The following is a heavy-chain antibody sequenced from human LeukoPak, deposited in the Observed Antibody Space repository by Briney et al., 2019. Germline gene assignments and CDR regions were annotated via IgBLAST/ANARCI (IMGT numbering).Heavy chain of an antibody. CDR1: GFTFSSYE. J-gene: IGHJ5*02. CDR2: ISSSGSTI. V-gene: IGHV3-48*03. CDR3: ARVPPGDTMVRGAHFDP. D-gene: IGHD3-10*01. Sequence: GGSLRLSCAASGFTFSSYEMNWVRQAPGKGLEWVSYISSSGSTIYYADSVKGRFTISRDNAKNSLYLQMNSLRAEDTAAYYCARVPPGDTMVRGAHFDPWGQGTLVTVSS.